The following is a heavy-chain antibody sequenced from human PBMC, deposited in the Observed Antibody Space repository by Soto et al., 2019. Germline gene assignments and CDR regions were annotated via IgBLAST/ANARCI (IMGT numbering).Heavy chain of an antibody. J-gene: IGHJ6*02. D-gene: IGHD3-10*01. Sequence: QVQLQESGPGLVKPSETLSVTCTVSGGSISGYYWSWIRQPPGKGLEWIGYIYYSGSTNYNPSLKSRVTISVDTSKNQFSLKLSSVTAADTAVYYCARGDPLLWFGEKVYYGMDVWGQGTTVTVSS. V-gene: IGHV4-59*01. CDR1: GGSISGYY. CDR2: IYYSGST. CDR3: ARGDPLLWFGEKVYYGMDV.